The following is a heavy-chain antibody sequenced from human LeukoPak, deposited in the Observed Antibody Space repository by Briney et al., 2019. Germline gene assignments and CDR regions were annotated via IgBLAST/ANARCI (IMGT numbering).Heavy chain of an antibody. V-gene: IGHV3-21*01. CDR1: GFTFSSYS. Sequence: GGPLGLSCAASGFTFSSYSMNWVRQAPGKGLEWVSSISSSSSYIYYADSVKGRLTISRDNAKNSLYLQMNSLRVEDTAVYYCARQRGVTDGMDVWGQGTTVTVSS. D-gene: IGHD2-21*02. CDR3: ARQRGVTDGMDV. J-gene: IGHJ6*02. CDR2: ISSSSSYI.